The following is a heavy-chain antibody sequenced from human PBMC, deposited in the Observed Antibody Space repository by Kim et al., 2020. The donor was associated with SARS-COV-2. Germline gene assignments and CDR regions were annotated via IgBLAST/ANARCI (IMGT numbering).Heavy chain of an antibody. CDR3: ARVTNTAMVTGNWFDP. D-gene: IGHD5-18*01. J-gene: IGHJ5*02. Sequence: KFQGRVTITADESTSTAYMELSSLRSEDTAVYYCARVTNTAMVTGNWFDPWGQGTLVTVSS. V-gene: IGHV1-69*01.